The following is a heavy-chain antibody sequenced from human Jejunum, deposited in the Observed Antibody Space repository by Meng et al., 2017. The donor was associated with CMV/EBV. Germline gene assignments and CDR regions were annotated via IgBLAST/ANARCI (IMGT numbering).Heavy chain of an antibody. CDR3: ARDPLRGALDY. CDR1: AFTFSRSW. Sequence: CASSAFTFSRSWMSWVRQAPGKGLEWVANINEDGSDEYYVDSMKGRFTISRDNAKTSLYLQLSSLRPEDTAVYYCARDPLRGALDYWGQGTLVTVSS. J-gene: IGHJ4*02. CDR2: INEDGSDE. V-gene: IGHV3-7*01. D-gene: IGHD3-10*01.